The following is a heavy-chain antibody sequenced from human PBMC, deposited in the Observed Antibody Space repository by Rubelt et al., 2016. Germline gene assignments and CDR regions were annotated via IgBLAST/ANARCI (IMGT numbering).Heavy chain of an antibody. CDR2: INTNTGNP. D-gene: IGHD6-6*01. J-gene: IGHJ5*02. CDR3: ARVIAAREDYNWFDP. CDR1: GYTFTSYA. Sequence: QVQLVQSGSELKDPGASVTVSCKASGYTFTSYAMNWVRQAPGQGLEWMGWINTNTGNPTYAQGVTGRFVCSLDTSVSTAYLQISSLKAEDTDVYYCARVIAAREDYNWFDPWGQGTLVTVSS. V-gene: IGHV7-4-1*02.